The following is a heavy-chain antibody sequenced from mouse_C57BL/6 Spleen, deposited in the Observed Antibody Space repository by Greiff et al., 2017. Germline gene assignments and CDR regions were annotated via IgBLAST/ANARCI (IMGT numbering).Heavy chain of an antibody. J-gene: IGHJ2*01. CDR2: IYPGSGST. D-gene: IGHD2-2*01. V-gene: IGHV1-55*01. Sequence: QVQLKQPGAELVKPGASVKMSCKASGYTFTSYWITWVKQRPGQGLEWIGDIYPGSGSTNYNEKFKSKATLTVDTSSSTAYMQLSSLTSEDSAVYYCARRGLVTSLDYWGQGTTLTVSS. CDR3: ARRGLVTSLDY. CDR1: GYTFTSYW.